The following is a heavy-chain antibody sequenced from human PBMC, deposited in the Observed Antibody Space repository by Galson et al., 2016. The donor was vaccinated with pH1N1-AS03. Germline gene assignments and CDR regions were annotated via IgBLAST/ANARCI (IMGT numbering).Heavy chain of an antibody. CDR1: GYNFVTYG. V-gene: IGHV1-18*01. CDR2: INPYSTNT. D-gene: IGHD6-6*01. Sequence: SVKVSCKASGYNFVTYGITWVRQGPGQGLEWMGWINPYSTNTNYAKKDRDRVTMTAETSTTTAHLDLRNLGSDDTAVYYCARVVAGRPFLIDYWGQGTLVIVSS. J-gene: IGHJ4*02. CDR3: ARVVAGRPFLIDY.